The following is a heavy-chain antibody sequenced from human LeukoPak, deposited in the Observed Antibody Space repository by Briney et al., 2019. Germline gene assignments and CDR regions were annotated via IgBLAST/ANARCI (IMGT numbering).Heavy chain of an antibody. V-gene: IGHV3-9*03. Sequence: GGSLRLSCAASGFTFDDYAMHWVRQAPGKGLEWVSGISWNSGSIGYADSVKGRFTISRDNAKNSLYLQMNSLRAEDMALYYCARAFKYSMSGYYFDYWGQGTLVTVSS. CDR1: GFTFDDYA. CDR2: ISWNSGSI. CDR3: ARAFKYSMSGYYFDY. D-gene: IGHD2-21*01. J-gene: IGHJ4*02.